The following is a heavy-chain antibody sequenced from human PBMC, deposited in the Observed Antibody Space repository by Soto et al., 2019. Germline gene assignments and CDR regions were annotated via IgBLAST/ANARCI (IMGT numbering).Heavy chain of an antibody. CDR2: ISPIFGTP. CDR3: AKDVGFQQHLFVFDL. V-gene: IGHV1-69*01. D-gene: IGHD3-10*02. Sequence: QVQLVQSGAEVKKPGSSVTVSCKASGGTFSSYTISWVRQAPGQGLEWMAGISPIFGTPIYAQKFQDRVTITADDSTMTAYMELSSLRSDDTAIYYCAKDVGFQQHLFVFDLWGQGTLVTVSS. CDR1: GGTFSSYT. J-gene: IGHJ4*02.